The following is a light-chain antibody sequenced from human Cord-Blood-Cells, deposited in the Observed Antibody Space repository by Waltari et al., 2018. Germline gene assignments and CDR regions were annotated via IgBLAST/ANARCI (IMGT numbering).Light chain of an antibody. CDR2: EVS. CDR1: SSDAGGYNY. V-gene: IGLV2-8*01. CDR3: SSYAGSNNVV. J-gene: IGLJ2*01. Sequence: QSALTQPPSASGSPGQSVTISCTGTSSDAGGYNYVPWYQQHPGKAPNLMIYEVSKRPSGVPDRFSGSKSGNTASLTVSGLQAEDEADYYCSSYAGSNNVVFGGGTKLTVL.